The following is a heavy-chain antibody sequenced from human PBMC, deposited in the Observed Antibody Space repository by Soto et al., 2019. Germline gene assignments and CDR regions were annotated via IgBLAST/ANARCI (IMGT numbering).Heavy chain of an antibody. V-gene: IGHV3-48*02. CDR3: ARLYYDYV. CDR2: ISYDSDTI. CDR1: GFTLGTYS. Sequence: GRSLRLSCAGSGFTLGTYSMNWVRQAAGKGLEWISYISYDSDTIQYADSVKGRFNISRENAKNSLYLQMNSLRDEDTAVYYCARLYYDYVWGQGTTVPVSS. J-gene: IGHJ6*02. D-gene: IGHD3-3*01.